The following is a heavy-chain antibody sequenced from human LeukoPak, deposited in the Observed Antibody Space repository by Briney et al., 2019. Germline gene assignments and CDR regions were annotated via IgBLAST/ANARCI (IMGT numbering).Heavy chain of an antibody. J-gene: IGHJ4*02. CDR1: GYTFTNYG. V-gene: IGHV1-18*01. Sequence: GASVKVSCKASGYTFTNYGITWVRQVSGQGIEWMGWISAYTGKTNSAQKLQGRVTMTTDTSTSTGYMELRSLRSDDTAVYYCARGDGYCSGGSCMIFDYWGQGTLVTVSS. D-gene: IGHD2-15*01. CDR3: ARGDGYCSGGSCMIFDY. CDR2: ISAYTGKT.